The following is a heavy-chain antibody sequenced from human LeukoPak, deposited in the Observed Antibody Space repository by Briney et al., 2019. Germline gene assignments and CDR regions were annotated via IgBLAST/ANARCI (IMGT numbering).Heavy chain of an antibody. CDR1: GYTLTNYY. CDR3: TREGKALKYFDY. V-gene: IGHV1-46*01. CDR2: INPSDGST. J-gene: IGHJ4*02. Sequence: GASVKLSCKASGYTLTNYYMHWVRQAPGQGLEWMGIINPSDGSTRCAEKFQGRVTKTRDTSTSTVYMELSSLRYEDTAVYYCTREGKALKYFDYWGQGTLVTVSS.